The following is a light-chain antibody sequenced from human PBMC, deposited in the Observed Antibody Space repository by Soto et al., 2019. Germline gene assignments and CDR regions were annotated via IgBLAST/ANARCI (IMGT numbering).Light chain of an antibody. CDR2: HVS. CDR1: SSDVGGYNY. Sequence: QSALTQPASVSGSPGQSITISCTGSSSDVGGYNYVSWYQQYPGKAHKLIIYHVSNPPSGVSDRFSGSKSGNSASLTISGLQAEDEADYYCSSYTTTSTYVFGTGTKVTVL. J-gene: IGLJ1*01. V-gene: IGLV2-14*01. CDR3: SSYTTTSTYV.